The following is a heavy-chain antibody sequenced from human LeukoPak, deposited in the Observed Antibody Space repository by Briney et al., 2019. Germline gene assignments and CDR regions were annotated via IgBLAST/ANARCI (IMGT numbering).Heavy chain of an antibody. J-gene: IGHJ4*02. CDR2: IRSKTHSYAT. CDR3: TRRSIAPTTTEDY. CDR1: GFNFSASA. V-gene: IGHV3-73*01. D-gene: IGHD1-7*01. Sequence: GGSLRLSCAASGFNFSASAMHWVRQASGKGLEWVGRIRSKTHSYATTYAASVTGRFSISRDDSKNTAYLQMSSLTTEDTAVYYCTRRSIAPTTTEDYWGQGTLVTVSS.